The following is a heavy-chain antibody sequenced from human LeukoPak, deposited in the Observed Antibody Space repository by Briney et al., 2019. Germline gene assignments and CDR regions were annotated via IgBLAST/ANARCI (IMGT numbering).Heavy chain of an antibody. J-gene: IGHJ4*02. Sequence: SVKVSCKASGGTFSSYAISWVRQAPGQGLEWMGGIIPIFGTANYAQKFQGRVTITADESTSTAYMELSSLRSDDTAVYYCARSREGDNYVGFDYWGQGTLGTVSS. CDR3: ARSREGDNYVGFDY. CDR1: GGTFSSYA. CDR2: IIPIFGTA. D-gene: IGHD5-24*01. V-gene: IGHV1-69*01.